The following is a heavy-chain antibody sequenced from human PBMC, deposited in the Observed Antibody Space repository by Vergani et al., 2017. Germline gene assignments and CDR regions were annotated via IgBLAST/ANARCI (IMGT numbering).Heavy chain of an antibody. J-gene: IGHJ4*02. CDR1: GYSISSGYY. CDR2: IYHSGST. V-gene: IGHV4-38-2*01. CDR3: ARASYYVAYFDY. D-gene: IGHD3-10*02. Sequence: QVQLQESGPGLVKPSETLSLTCAVSGYSISSGYYWGWIRQPPGKGLEWIGSIYHSGSTYYNPSLKSRVTISVDTSKNQFSLKLSSVTAADTAVYYCARASYYVAYFDYWGQGTLVTVSS.